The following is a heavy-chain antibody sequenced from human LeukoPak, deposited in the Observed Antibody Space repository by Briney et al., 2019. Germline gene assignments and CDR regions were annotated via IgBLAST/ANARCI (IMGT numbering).Heavy chain of an antibody. V-gene: IGHV1-18*01. CDR1: GYNFTSKG. Sequence: GASVKLSCTASGYNFTSKGMSGGRQGPGQGLGCMGWIIAYNGYTNYAQMLQGRVTMTTDTSTSTVYMELRSLRSDDTAVYYCARDRAAAGEAFDIWGQGTMVTVSS. J-gene: IGHJ3*02. CDR3: ARDRAAAGEAFDI. D-gene: IGHD6-13*01. CDR2: IIAYNGYT.